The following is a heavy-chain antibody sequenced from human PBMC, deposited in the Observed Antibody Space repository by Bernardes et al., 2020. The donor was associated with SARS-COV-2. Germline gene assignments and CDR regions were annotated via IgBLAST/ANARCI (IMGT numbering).Heavy chain of an antibody. CDR3: ARGLGSSWSLYPI. CDR2: INWNGGTR. J-gene: IGHJ3*02. CDR1: GFTFDDYD. V-gene: IGHV3-20*04. Sequence: GWSLRLSCAASGFTFDDYDMNWVRQAPGKGLEWVSGINWNGGTRDYADTVKGRFTISRDNAKNSLYLQMNSLRAEDTAFYYCARGLGSSWSLYPIWGQGTMVTVSS. D-gene: IGHD6-13*01.